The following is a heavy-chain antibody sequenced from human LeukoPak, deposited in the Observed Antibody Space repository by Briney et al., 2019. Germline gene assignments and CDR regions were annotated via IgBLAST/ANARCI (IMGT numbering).Heavy chain of an antibody. V-gene: IGHV3-21*01. CDR2: ISSSSSYI. CDR1: GFTFSSYS. D-gene: IGHD6-13*01. CDR3: AKGYSRSSPAFDI. Sequence: PGGSLRLSCAASGFTFSSYSMNWVRQAPGKGLEWVSSISSSSSYIYYADSVKGRFTISRDNAKNSLYLQMNSLRAEDTAVYYCAKGYSRSSPAFDIWGQGTMVTVSS. J-gene: IGHJ3*02.